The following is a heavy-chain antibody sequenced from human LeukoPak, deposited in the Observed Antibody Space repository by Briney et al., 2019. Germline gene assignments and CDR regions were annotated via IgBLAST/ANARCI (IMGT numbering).Heavy chain of an antibody. Sequence: GGSLRLSCAASGFTVSTNCMTWVRQAPGKGLEWVSTIYSGGTTYYADSVMGRLTISRHNSRNTLYLQMNSLRAEDTAVYYCARVDTVMAYYFDLWGQGTLVTVSS. CDR2: IYSGGTT. D-gene: IGHD5-18*01. J-gene: IGHJ4*02. CDR3: ARVDTVMAYYFDL. CDR1: GFTVSTNC. V-gene: IGHV3-53*04.